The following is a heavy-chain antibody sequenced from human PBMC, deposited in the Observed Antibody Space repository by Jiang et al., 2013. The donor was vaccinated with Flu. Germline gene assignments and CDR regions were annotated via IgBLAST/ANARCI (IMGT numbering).Heavy chain of an antibody. Sequence: GSGLVKPSETLSLTCTVSGGSISSSSYYWGWIRQPPGKGLEWIGSIYYSGSTYYNPSLKSRVTISVDTSKNQFSLKLSSVTAADTAVYYCARRQVAATDAFDIWGQGTMVTVSS. D-gene: IGHD2-15*01. J-gene: IGHJ3*02. CDR2: IYYSGST. CDR3: ARRQVAATDAFDI. CDR1: GGSISSSSYY. V-gene: IGHV4-39*01.